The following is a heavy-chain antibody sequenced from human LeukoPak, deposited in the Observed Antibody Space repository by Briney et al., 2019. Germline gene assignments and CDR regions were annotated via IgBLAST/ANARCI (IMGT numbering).Heavy chain of an antibody. CDR3: ARSGSWTAGAFDI. CDR1: GYTFTSYY. V-gene: IGHV1-46*01. Sequence: ASVKVSCKASGYTFTSYYMHWVRQAPGQGLEWMGIINPSGGSTSYAQKFQGRVTMTRDMSTSTVYMELSSLRSEDTAVYYCARSGSWTAGAFDIWGQGTMVTVS. J-gene: IGHJ3*02. CDR2: INPSGGST. D-gene: IGHD1-26*01.